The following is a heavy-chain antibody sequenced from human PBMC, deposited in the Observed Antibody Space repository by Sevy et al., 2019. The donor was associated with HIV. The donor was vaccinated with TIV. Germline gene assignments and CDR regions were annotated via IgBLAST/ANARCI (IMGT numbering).Heavy chain of an antibody. Sequence: GGSLRLSCAASGFTVSSNYMSWVRQAPGKGLEWVSVIYSGGSTYYADSVKGRFTISRDNSKNTLYLQMNSLRAEDTAVYYCAGDILTGSEDYYYDGMDVWGQGTTVTVSS. D-gene: IGHD3-9*01. CDR1: GFTVSSNY. V-gene: IGHV3-53*01. J-gene: IGHJ6*02. CDR2: IYSGGST. CDR3: AGDILTGSEDYYYDGMDV.